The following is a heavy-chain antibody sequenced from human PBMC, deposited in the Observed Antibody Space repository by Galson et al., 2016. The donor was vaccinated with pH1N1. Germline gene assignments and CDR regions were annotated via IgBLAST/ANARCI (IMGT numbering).Heavy chain of an antibody. CDR2: INWNGGNT. CDR3: ARNYYGSGNYYKPVGFYYMDV. CDR1: GFTFDDYG. V-gene: IGHV3-20*04. Sequence: SLRLSCAASGFTFDDYGMIWVRHRPGKGQEWVSAINWNGGNTGYADSVKGRFTISRDDAKSSLFLQMNSLRAEDTALYYCARNYYGSGNYYKPVGFYYMDVWGKGTTVTVSS. D-gene: IGHD3-10*01. J-gene: IGHJ6*03.